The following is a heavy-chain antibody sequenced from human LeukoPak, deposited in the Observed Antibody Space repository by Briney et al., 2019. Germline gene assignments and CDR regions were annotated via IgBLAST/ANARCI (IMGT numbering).Heavy chain of an antibody. CDR1: GFTFSSYW. CDR3: ARDHLGTPYYYYYGMDV. J-gene: IGHJ6*02. Sequence: GGSLRLSCAASGFTFSSYWMSWVRQAPGKGLEWVANIKQDGSEKHYVDSVKGRFTISRDNAKNSLYLQMNSLRAEDTAVYYCARDHLGTPYYYYYGMDVWGQGTTVTVSS. CDR2: IKQDGSEK. V-gene: IGHV3-7*01.